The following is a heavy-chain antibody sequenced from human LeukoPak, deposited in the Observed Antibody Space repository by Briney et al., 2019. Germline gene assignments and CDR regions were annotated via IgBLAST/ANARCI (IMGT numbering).Heavy chain of an antibody. Sequence: PGGSLRLSCAASGFTFSSYAMHWVRQAPGKGLEWVAFIRHDETEKYYADSVKGRFTIPRDNSKNTLSLQMTSLRFDDTALYYCAKFSYGDYVAWGPGTLVTVSS. V-gene: IGHV3-30*02. CDR2: IRHDETEK. CDR1: GFTFSSYA. J-gene: IGHJ5*02. D-gene: IGHD4-17*01. CDR3: AKFSYGDYVA.